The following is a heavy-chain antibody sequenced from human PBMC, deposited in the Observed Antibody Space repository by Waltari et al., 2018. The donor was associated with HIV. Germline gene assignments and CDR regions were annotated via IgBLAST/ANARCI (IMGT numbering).Heavy chain of an antibody. CDR1: GYTFTGYY. CDR3: ARDLGGSYYDY. J-gene: IGHJ4*02. Sequence: QVQLVQSGAEVKKPGASVKVSCKASGYTFTGYYMHWVRQAPGQGLEWMGRINPNRCGTNSAQKFQGRVTMTRDTSISTAYLELSRLRSDDTAVYYCARDLGGSYYDYWGQGTLVTVSS. CDR2: INPNRCGT. D-gene: IGHD1-26*01. V-gene: IGHV1-2*06.